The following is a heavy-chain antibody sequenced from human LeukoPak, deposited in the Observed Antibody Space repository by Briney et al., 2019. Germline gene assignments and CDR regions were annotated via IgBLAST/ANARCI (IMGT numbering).Heavy chain of an antibody. Sequence: ASVKVSCKASGYIFTNYGINWVRQAPGRGLEWMGWISAYNGNTKYTQKLQDRVTMTTDTSTSTAYMELKTLRSDDTAVCFCARAGYSRFVDDLDYWGQGTLVTVSS. D-gene: IGHD1-26*01. CDR2: ISAYNGNT. V-gene: IGHV1-18*01. J-gene: IGHJ4*02. CDR3: ARAGYSRFVDDLDY. CDR1: GYIFTNYG.